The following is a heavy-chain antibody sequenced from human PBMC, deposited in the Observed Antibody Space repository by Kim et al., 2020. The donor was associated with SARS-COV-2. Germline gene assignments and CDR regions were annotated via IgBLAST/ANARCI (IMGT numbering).Heavy chain of an antibody. Sequence: SETLSLTCTVSGGSISSYYWSWIRQPPGKGLEWIGYIYYSGSTNYNPSLKSRVTISVDTSKNQFSLKLSSVTAADTAVYYCARDFGYSSGYYFDYWGQGTLFTVSS. CDR3: ARDFGYSSGYYFDY. CDR2: IYYSGST. D-gene: IGHD5-18*01. V-gene: IGHV4-59*13. J-gene: IGHJ4*02. CDR1: GGSISSYY.